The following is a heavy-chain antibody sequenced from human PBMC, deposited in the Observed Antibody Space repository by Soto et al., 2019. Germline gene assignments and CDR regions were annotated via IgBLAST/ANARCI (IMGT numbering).Heavy chain of an antibody. CDR2: IYYSGST. CDR1: GGSISSGGYY. CDR3: ARDWGYDFWSGYYTFGSWYGYYGMDV. Sequence: SETLSLTCTVSGGSISSGGYYWSWIRQHPGKGLEWIGYIYYSGSTYYNPSLKSRVTISVDTSKNQFSLKLSSVTAADTAVYYCARDWGYDFWSGYYTFGSWYGYYGMDVWGQGTTVTVSS. D-gene: IGHD3-3*01. J-gene: IGHJ6*02. V-gene: IGHV4-31*03.